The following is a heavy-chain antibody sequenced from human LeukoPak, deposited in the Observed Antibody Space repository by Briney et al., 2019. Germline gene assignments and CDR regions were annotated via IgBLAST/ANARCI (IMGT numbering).Heavy chain of an antibody. CDR3: AKDWSTYYYYYGMDV. V-gene: IGHV3-30*18. Sequence: PGGSPRLSCAASGFTFSSYGMHWVRQAPGKGLEWVAVISYDGSNKYYADSVKGRFTISRDNSKNTLYLQMDSLRAEDTAVYYCAKDWSTYYYYYGMDVWGQGTTVTVSS. CDR2: ISYDGSNK. CDR1: GFTFSSYG. J-gene: IGHJ6*02.